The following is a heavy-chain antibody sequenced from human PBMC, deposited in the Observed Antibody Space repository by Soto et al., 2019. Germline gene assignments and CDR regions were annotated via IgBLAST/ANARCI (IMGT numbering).Heavy chain of an antibody. D-gene: IGHD5-18*01. CDR1: GYSFTSYW. J-gene: IGHJ6*02. Sequence: GESLKISCKGSGYSFTSYWIGWVRQMPGKGLEWMGIIYPGDSDTRYSPSFQGQVTISADKSISTAYLQWSSLKASDTAMYYCARISAGSSYGYYYGMDVWGQGTTVTVSS. CDR2: IYPGDSDT. V-gene: IGHV5-51*01. CDR3: ARISAGSSYGYYYGMDV.